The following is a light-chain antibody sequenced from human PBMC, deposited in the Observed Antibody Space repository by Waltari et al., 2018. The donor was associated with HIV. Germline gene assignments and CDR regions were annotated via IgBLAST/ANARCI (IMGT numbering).Light chain of an antibody. V-gene: IGLV1-47*01. CDR1: SSNIGSNY. CDR3: TAWDASLSVWV. CDR2: RNN. Sequence: QSVLTQPPSASGTPGQRVTMSCSGSSSNIGSNYVYWYRQLPGTAPKLLLYRNNQRPSGVPDRFSGSKSGTSASLAISGLRSEDEADYYCTAWDASLSVWVFGGGTKLTVL. J-gene: IGLJ3*02.